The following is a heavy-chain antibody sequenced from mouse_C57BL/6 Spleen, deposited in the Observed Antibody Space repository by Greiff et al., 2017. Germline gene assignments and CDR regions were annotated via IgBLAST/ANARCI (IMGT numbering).Heavy chain of an antibody. CDR1: GYAFSSYW. V-gene: IGHV1-80*01. CDR3: ASQGVIYYDYDDFDY. D-gene: IGHD2-4*01. J-gene: IGHJ2*01. CDR2: IYPGDGDT. Sequence: QVQLQQSGAELVKPGASVKISCKASGYAFSSYWMNWVKQRPGKGLEWIGQIYPGDGDTNYNGKFKGKATLTADKSSSTAYMQLSSLTSEDSAVYFCASQGVIYYDYDDFDYWGQGTTLTVSS.